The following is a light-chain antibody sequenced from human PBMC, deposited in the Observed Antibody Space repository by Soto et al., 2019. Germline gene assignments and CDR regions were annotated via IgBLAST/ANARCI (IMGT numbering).Light chain of an antibody. J-gene: IGKJ2*01. Sequence: EIVMTQSPATLSVSPGASATLFCRASESVSSDLAWYRQKPSQAPRLLIYYASIRATGIPARFSGSGSGTEFTLTINSLQSEDVAVYFCQQYYMWPPVFGQGTKLQI. CDR2: YAS. V-gene: IGKV3-15*01. CDR3: QQYYMWPPV. CDR1: ESVSSD.